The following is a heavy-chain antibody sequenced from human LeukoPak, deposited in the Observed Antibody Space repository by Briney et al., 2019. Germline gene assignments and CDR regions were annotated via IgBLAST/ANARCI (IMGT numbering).Heavy chain of an antibody. CDR2: INPSGGST. CDR1: GYTFTSYY. Sequence: ASVKVSCKASGYTFTSYYMHWVRQAPGQGLEWMGIINPSGGSTSYAQKFQGRVTMTSDTSTSTVYMELSSLRSEDTAVYYCAREDTAMGYYYYGMDAWGQGTTVTVSS. CDR3: AREDTAMGYYYYGMDA. D-gene: IGHD5-18*01. V-gene: IGHV1-46*01. J-gene: IGHJ6*02.